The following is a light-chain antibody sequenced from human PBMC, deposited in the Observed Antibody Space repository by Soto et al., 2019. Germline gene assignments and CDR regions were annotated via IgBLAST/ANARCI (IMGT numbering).Light chain of an antibody. CDR3: QQHNAWPLT. CDR1: QTLRNK. Sequence: IVLTQSPGTLSVSPGERVILSCRASQTLRNKLAWYQQKPGQAPRLLIYGGFTRATGIPARFSGSGSGTECTLTINSLQSEDSASYYCQQHNAWPLTFGPGTKLDLK. V-gene: IGKV3-15*01. CDR2: GGF. J-gene: IGKJ3*01.